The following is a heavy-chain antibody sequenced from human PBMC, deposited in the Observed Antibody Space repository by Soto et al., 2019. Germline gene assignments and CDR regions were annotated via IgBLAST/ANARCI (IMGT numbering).Heavy chain of an antibody. CDR1: GFTFSSYA. CDR2: ISCSGGST. D-gene: IGHD3-22*01. Sequence: SLRLSCAASGFTFSSYAMSWVRQAPGKGLEWVSAISCSGGSTYYADSGEGRVTISRDKSKNTRYLQRNSLRAEDTAVYYCAKDDPSSGYYYDSFAQGTLVTLSS. CDR3: AKDDPSSGYYYDS. J-gene: IGHJ5*01. V-gene: IGHV3-23*01.